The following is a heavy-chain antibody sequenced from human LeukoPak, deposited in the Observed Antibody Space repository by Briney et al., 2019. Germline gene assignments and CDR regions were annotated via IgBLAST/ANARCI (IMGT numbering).Heavy chain of an antibody. J-gene: IGHJ6*04. CDR1: GFTFSSYE. CDR2: ISSSGSTI. Sequence: GGSLRLSCAASGFTFSSYEMNWVRQAPGNGLEGVSYISSSGSTIYYADSVKGRFTISRDNAKNSLYLQMNSLRAEDTAVYSCARAPIPDYYEARGGYYGVDVWGKGTTVTVSS. V-gene: IGHV3-48*03. D-gene: IGHD3-22*01. CDR3: ARAPIPDYYEARGGYYGVDV.